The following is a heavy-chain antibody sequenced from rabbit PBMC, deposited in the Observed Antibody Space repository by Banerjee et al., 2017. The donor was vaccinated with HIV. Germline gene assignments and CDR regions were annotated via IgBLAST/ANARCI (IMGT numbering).Heavy chain of an antibody. CDR2: INTSSGNT. J-gene: IGHJ4*01. Sequence: QSLEESGGDLVKPGASLTLTCKASGFTLSNYYYMCWVRQAPGKGLEWIGCINTSSGNTVYASWANGRFTISSDNAQNTVDLQMNSLTAADTATYFCARDDAGVVGYDWDLWGPGTLVTVS. V-gene: IGHV1S40*01. D-gene: IGHD4-2*01. CDR3: ARDDAGVVGYDWDL. CDR1: GFTLSNYYY.